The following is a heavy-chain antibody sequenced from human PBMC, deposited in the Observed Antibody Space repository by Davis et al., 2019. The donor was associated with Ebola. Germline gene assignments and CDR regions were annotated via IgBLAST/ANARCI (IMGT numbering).Heavy chain of an antibody. CDR2: INPTGGT. J-gene: IGHJ3*01. CDR1: AGSFSDYY. CDR3: ARHRYGGHKTFDF. V-gene: IGHV4-34*01. D-gene: IGHD5-12*01. Sequence: PSETLSLTCDVYAGSFSDYYWSWVRQSPGKGLEWIGEINPTGGTGYNPSLTSRVTISVDTSRNLLSLKLSSVTVADTAVYYYARHRYGGHKTFDFWGQGTKVTVS.